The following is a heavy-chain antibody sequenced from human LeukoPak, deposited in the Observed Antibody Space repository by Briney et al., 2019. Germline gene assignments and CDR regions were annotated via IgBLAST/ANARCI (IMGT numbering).Heavy chain of an antibody. Sequence: SETLSLTCAVYGGSLSGYYWSWIRQPPGKGLEWIGEINHSGSPNYNPSLKSRLTMSVDTSKNQFSLKLSSVAAADTAVYYCARGGADIVVVPAGLSYYYGMDVWGQGTTVTVS. D-gene: IGHD2-2*01. CDR1: GGSLSGYY. CDR2: INHSGSP. V-gene: IGHV4-34*01. J-gene: IGHJ6*02. CDR3: ARGGADIVVVPAGLSYYYGMDV.